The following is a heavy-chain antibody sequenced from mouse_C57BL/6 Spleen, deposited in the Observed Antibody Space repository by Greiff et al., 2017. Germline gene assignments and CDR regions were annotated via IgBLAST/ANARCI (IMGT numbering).Heavy chain of an antibody. CDR2: IRNKANGYTT. V-gene: IGHV7-3*01. CDR3: ARYIDDYFDY. J-gene: IGHJ2*01. D-gene: IGHD2-3*01. Sequence: EVQRVESGGGLVQPGGSLSLSCAASGFTFTDYYMSWVRQPPGKALEWLGFIRNKANGYTTEYSASVKGRFTISRDNSQSILYLQMNALRAEDSATYYCARYIDDYFDYWGQGTTLTVSS. CDR1: GFTFTDYY.